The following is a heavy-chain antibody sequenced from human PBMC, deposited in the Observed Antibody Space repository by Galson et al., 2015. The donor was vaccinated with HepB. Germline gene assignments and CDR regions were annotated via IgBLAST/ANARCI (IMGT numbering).Heavy chain of an antibody. Sequence: SVKVSCKASGYTLTSYDINWVRQAPGQGLEWMGGIIPIFGTANYAQKFQGRVTITADESTSTAYMELSSLRSEDTAVYYCARGKPGGYCSGGSCPIDYWGQGTLVTVSS. CDR1: GYTLTSYD. CDR3: ARGKPGGYCSGGSCPIDY. CDR2: IIPIFGTA. V-gene: IGHV1-69*13. J-gene: IGHJ4*02. D-gene: IGHD2-15*01.